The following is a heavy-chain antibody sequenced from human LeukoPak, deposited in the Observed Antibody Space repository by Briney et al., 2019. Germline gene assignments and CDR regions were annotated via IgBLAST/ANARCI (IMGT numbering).Heavy chain of an antibody. V-gene: IGHV4-61*02. CDR1: GGSISSGSYY. CDR2: IYTSGST. D-gene: IGHD5-24*01. J-gene: IGHJ4*02. CDR3: ASAKRDGYNDY. Sequence: PSETLSLTCTVSGGSISSGSYYWSWIRQPAGKGLEWIGRIYTSGSTNYNPSLKSRVTISVDTSKNQFSLKLSSVTAADTAVYYCASAKRDGYNDYWGQGTLVTVSS.